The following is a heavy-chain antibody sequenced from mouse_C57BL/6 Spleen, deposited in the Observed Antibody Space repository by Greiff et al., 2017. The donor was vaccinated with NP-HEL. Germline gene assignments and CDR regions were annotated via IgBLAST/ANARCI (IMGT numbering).Heavy chain of an antibody. CDR3: ARERYYAMDY. CDR2: ISSGSSTI. V-gene: IGHV5-17*01. J-gene: IGHJ4*01. CDR1: GFTFSDYG. Sequence: DVHLVESGGGLVKPGGSLKLSCAASGFTFSDYGMHWVRQAPEKGLEWFAYISSGSSTIYYADTVKGRFTISRDNAKNTLFLQMTSLRSEDTAMYYCARERYYAMDYWGQGTSVTVSS.